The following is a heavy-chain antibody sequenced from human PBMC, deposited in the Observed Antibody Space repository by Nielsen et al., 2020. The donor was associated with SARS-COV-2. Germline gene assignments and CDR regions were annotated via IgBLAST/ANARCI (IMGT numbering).Heavy chain of an antibody. D-gene: IGHD1-1*01. CDR3: ASTHRVRPREEDY. V-gene: IGHV3-21*01. CDR2: ISSSSSYI. CDR1: GLTFSSYS. J-gene: IGHJ4*02. Sequence: GGSLRLSCAASGLTFSSYSMNWVRQAPGKGLEWVSSISSSSSYIYYADSVKGRFTISRDNAKNSLYLQMNSLRAEDTAVYYCASTHRVRPREEDYWGQGTLVTVSS.